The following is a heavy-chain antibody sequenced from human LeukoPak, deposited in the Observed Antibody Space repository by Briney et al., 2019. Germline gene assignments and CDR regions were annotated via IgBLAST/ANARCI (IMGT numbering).Heavy chain of an antibody. D-gene: IGHD2-2*01. CDR2: IGTAGDT. CDR3: ARDCSSTSCAGAFDI. CDR1: GFTFSSYD. Sequence: GGSLRLSCAASGFTFSSYDMHWVRQATGKGLEWVSAIGTAGDTYCLGSVKGRFTISRENAKNSLYLQMNSLRAGDTAVYYCARDCSSTSCAGAFDIWGQGTMVTVSS. J-gene: IGHJ3*02. V-gene: IGHV3-13*01.